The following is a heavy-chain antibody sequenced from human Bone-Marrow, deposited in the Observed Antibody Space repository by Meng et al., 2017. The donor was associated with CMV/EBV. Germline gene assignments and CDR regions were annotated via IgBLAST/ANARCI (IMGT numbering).Heavy chain of an antibody. Sequence: FTGYYMSWVRQAPGQGLEWMGWINPNSGGTNYAQKFQCWVTMTRDTSISTAYMELSRLRSDDTAVYYCARGYSGYDSRWFFLTYDFDYWGQGTLVTVSS. D-gene: IGHD5-12*01. CDR1: FTGYY. CDR3: ARGYSGYDSRWFFLTYDFDY. J-gene: IGHJ4*02. V-gene: IGHV1-2*04. CDR2: INPNSGGT.